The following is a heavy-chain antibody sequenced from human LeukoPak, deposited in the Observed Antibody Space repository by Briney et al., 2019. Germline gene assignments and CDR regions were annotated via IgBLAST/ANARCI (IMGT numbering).Heavy chain of an antibody. CDR1: GFTFNNYG. V-gene: IGHV3-30*02. CDR2: IRYDGSNT. D-gene: IGHD1-26*01. J-gene: IGHJ3*02. CDR3: AKDFRGSYYLDDAFDI. Sequence: AGGSLRLSCAASGFTFNNYGMHWVRQAPGKGLEWLAFIRYDGSNTYYADSVKGRFTVSRDDSKNTLYLQMNSLRGDDTAVYYCAKDFRGSYYLDDAFDIWGQGTMVTVSS.